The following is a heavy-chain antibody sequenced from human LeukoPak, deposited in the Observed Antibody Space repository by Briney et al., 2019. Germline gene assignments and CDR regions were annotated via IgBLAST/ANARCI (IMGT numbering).Heavy chain of an antibody. D-gene: IGHD3-22*01. CDR2: IYYSGST. J-gene: IGHJ5*02. CDR1: GGSISSYY. Sequence: SETLSLTCTVSGGSISSYYWSWIWQPPGKGLEWIGYIYYSGSTNYNPSLKSRVTISVDTSKNQFSLKLSSVTAADTAVYYCATSDSSGYQDWFDPWGQGTLVTVSS. V-gene: IGHV4-59*01. CDR3: ATSDSSGYQDWFDP.